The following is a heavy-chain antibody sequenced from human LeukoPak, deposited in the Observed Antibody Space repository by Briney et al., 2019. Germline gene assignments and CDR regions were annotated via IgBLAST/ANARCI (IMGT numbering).Heavy chain of an antibody. J-gene: IGHJ3*02. CDR3: ARRGGGHAFDI. Sequence: SETLSLTCTVSGGSISSYYWSWIRPPPGKGLECIGYIYYSGSTHYNPSLKSRGNISIDTSRTQFSLKLSSVTAADTAMYYCARRGGGHAFDIWGQGTMVTVPS. CDR2: IYYSGST. V-gene: IGHV4-59*08. D-gene: IGHD3-16*01. CDR1: GGSISSYY.